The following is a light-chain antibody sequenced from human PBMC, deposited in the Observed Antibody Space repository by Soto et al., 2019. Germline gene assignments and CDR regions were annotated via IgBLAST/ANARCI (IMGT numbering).Light chain of an antibody. V-gene: IGKV1-9*01. CDR2: AAS. Sequence: IQLTPSPSSLSASVVDSVTITCRASQAISSYLDWYQQKPGKGPKLLIHAASTLQSGVPLRFSGSGSGTEFTLTISSLQPEDFATYYCLQLNSYPLTFGGGTKVDIK. CDR1: QAISSY. J-gene: IGKJ4*01. CDR3: LQLNSYPLT.